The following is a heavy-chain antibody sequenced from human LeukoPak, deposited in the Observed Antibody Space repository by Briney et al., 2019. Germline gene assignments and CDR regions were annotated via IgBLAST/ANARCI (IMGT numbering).Heavy chain of an antibody. V-gene: IGHV3-30-3*01. CDR1: GFTFSSYA. D-gene: IGHD1-1*01. J-gene: IGHJ6*03. CDR2: ISYDGSNK. CDR3: ARASWNLSLPYYYYYMDV. Sequence: GGSLRLSCAASGFTFSSYAMHWVRQAPGKGLEWVAVISYDGSNKYYADSVKGRFTISRDNSKNTLYLQMNSLRAEDTAVYYCARASWNLSLPYYYYYMDVWGKGTTVTVSS.